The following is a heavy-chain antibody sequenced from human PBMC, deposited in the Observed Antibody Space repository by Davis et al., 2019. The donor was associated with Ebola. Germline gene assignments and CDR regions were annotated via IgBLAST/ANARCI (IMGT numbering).Heavy chain of an antibody. J-gene: IGHJ4*02. Sequence: GESLKISCAASGFTFSDYYMSWIRQAPGKGLEWVSAISGSGSTIYYADSVKGRFTISRDNAKNSLYLQMNSLRAEDTAVYYCARDPFPLPYWGQGTLVTVSS. V-gene: IGHV3-11*04. CDR2: ISGSGSTI. CDR1: GFTFSDYY. CDR3: ARDPFPLPY. D-gene: IGHD2/OR15-2a*01.